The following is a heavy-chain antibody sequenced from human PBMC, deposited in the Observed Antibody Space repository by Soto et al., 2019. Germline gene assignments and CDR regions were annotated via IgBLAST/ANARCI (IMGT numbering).Heavy chain of an antibody. CDR3: ARAWADILTGYRGYYFDY. CDR1: GGSISSGGYY. CDR2: IYYSGST. V-gene: IGHV4-31*03. D-gene: IGHD3-9*01. Sequence: PSETLSLTCTVSGGSISSGGYYRSWIRQHPGKGLEWIGYIYYSGSTYYNPSLKSRVTISVDTSKSQFSLKLSSVTAADTAVYYCARAWADILTGYRGYYFDYWGQGTLVTVSS. J-gene: IGHJ4*02.